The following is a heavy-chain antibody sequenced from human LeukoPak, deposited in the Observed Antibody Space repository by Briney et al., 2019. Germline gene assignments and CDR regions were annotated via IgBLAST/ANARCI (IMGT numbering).Heavy chain of an antibody. D-gene: IGHD4-17*01. J-gene: IGHJ5*02. Sequence: PGGSLRLSCAASGFTFDDYAMHWVRQAPGKGLEWVSAISGSGGSTYYADSVKGRFTISRDNSKNTLYLQMNSLRAEDTAVYYCAKSARGDYILGWFDPWGQGTLVTVSS. CDR1: GFTFDDYA. V-gene: IGHV3-23*01. CDR2: ISGSGGST. CDR3: AKSARGDYILGWFDP.